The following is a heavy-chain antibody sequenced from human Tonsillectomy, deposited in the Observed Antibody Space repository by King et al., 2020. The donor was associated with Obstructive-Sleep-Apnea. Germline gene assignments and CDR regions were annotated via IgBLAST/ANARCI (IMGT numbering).Heavy chain of an antibody. CDR2: ISWNSGSI. CDR1: GFTFDDYA. CDR3: AKGGSSSWVHLGY. J-gene: IGHJ4*02. D-gene: IGHD6-13*01. Sequence: VQLVESGGGLVQPGRSLRLSCAASGFTFDDYAMHWVRQAPGKGLEWVSGISWNSGSIGYADSVKGRFTISRDNAKNSLYLQMNSQRAEDTALYYCAKGGSSSWVHLGYWGQGTLVTVSS. V-gene: IGHV3-9*01.